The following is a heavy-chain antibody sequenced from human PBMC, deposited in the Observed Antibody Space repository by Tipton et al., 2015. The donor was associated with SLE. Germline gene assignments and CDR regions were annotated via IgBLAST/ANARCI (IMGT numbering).Heavy chain of an antibody. J-gene: IGHJ6*02. V-gene: IGHV3-23*01. CDR3: ARAPPYGDYWYYYYGMDV. Sequence: SLRLSCAVSGFTFRSHGMTWVRQAPGKGLEWVSAITIGGDTTYYADSVKGRFTISRDDSKNTLYLQMSSLRVDDTVMYYCARAPPYGDYWYYYYGMDVWGQGTTVTVSS. CDR1: GFTFRSHG. CDR2: ITIGGDTT. D-gene: IGHD4-17*01.